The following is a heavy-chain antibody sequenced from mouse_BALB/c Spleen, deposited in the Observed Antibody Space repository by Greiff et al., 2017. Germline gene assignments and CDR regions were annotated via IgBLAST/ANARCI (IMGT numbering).Heavy chain of an antibody. CDR3: ATYYDYVYAMDY. J-gene: IGHJ4*01. V-gene: IGHV2-9*02. D-gene: IGHD2-4*01. Sequence: VQVVESGPGLVAPSQSLSITCTVSGFSLTSYGVHWVRQPPGKGLEWLGVIWAGGSTNYNSALMSRLSISKDNSKSQVFLKMNSLQTDDTAMYYCATYYDYVYAMDYWGQGTSVTVSS. CDR1: GFSLTSYG. CDR2: IWAGGST.